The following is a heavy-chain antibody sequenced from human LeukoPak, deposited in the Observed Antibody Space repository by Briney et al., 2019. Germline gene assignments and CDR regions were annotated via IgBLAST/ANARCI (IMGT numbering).Heavy chain of an antibody. V-gene: IGHV4-30-4*01. Sequence: SETLSLTCTVSGGSISSGDYYWSWIRQPPGKGLEWIGYIYYSGSTYYNPSLKSRVTISVDTSKNQFSLKLSSVTAADTAVYYCASSRYDSSGYYPYWGQGTLVTVSS. CDR2: IYYSGST. J-gene: IGHJ4*02. CDR1: GGSISSGDYY. D-gene: IGHD3-22*01. CDR3: ASSRYDSSGYYPY.